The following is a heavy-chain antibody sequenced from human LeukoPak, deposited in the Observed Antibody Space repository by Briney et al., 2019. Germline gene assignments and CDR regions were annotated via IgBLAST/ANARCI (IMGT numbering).Heavy chain of an antibody. D-gene: IGHD6-13*01. Sequence: ASVKVSCKASGYTFTSYGISWVRQAPGQGLEWMGWISAYNGNTNYAQKLQGRVTMTTDTSTSTAYMELRSLRSDDTAVYYCASLKGSSWYSISFDYWGQGTLVTVSS. CDR1: GYTFTSYG. CDR3: ASLKGSSWYSISFDY. CDR2: ISAYNGNT. J-gene: IGHJ4*02. V-gene: IGHV1-18*01.